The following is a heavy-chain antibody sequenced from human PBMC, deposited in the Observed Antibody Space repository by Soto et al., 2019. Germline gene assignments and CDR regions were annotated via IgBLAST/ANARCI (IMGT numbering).Heavy chain of an antibody. CDR2: ISAYNGNT. D-gene: IGHD3-22*01. J-gene: IGHJ6*02. V-gene: IGHV1-18*01. Sequence: ASVKVSCKASGYTFTSYGISWVRQAPGQGLEWMGWISAYNGNTNYAQKLQGRVTMTTDTSTSAAYMELRSLRSDDTAVYYCARGVGDSSGYYYVPDYYYYGMDVWGQGTTVTVSS. CDR1: GYTFTSYG. CDR3: ARGVGDSSGYYYVPDYYYYGMDV.